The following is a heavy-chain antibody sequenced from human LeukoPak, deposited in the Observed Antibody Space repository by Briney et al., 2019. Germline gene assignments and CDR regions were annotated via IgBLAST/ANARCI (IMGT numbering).Heavy chain of an antibody. V-gene: IGHV4-39*01. CDR1: GGSISSSSYY. J-gene: IGHJ4*02. Sequence: PSETLSLTCTVSGGSISSSSYYWGWIRQPPGKGLEWIGSIYYSGSTYYNLSLKSRVTISVDTSKNQFSLKLSSVTAADTAVYYCARHGPNYDILTGYSPGVFDYWGQGTLVTVSS. CDR3: ARHGPNYDILTGYSPGVFDY. CDR2: IYYSGST. D-gene: IGHD3-9*01.